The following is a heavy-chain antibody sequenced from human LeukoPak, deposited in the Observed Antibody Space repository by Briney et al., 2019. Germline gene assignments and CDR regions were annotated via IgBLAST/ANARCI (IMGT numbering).Heavy chain of an antibody. CDR2: IYHSGST. J-gene: IGHJ3*02. D-gene: IGHD3-22*01. CDR3: AREADPMIVVVNDAFDI. Sequence: PSETLSLTCTVSGGSISSGGYYWSWIRQPPGKGLEWIGYIYHSGSTYYNPSLKSRVTISVDRSKNQFSLKLSSVTAADTAVYYCAREADPMIVVVNDAFDIWGQGTMVTVSS. V-gene: IGHV4-30-2*01. CDR1: GGSISSGGYY.